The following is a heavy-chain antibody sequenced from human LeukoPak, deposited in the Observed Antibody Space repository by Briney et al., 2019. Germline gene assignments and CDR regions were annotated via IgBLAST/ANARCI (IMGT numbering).Heavy chain of an antibody. CDR1: GYTFTGYY. V-gene: IGHV1-2*02. Sequence: VASVKVSCKASGYTFTGYYMHWVRQAPGQGLEWMGWINPNSGGTNYAQKFQGRVTMTRDTSISTAYMELSRLRSDDTAVYYCAKNGGTDCSSTSCYVGYFDYWGQGTLVTVSS. CDR2: INPNSGGT. CDR3: AKNGGTDCSSTSCYVGYFDY. J-gene: IGHJ4*02. D-gene: IGHD2-2*01.